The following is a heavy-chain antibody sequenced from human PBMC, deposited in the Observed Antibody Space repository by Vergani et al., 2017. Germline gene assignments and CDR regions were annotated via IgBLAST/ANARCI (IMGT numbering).Heavy chain of an antibody. CDR3: ARGYSNFENWFDP. CDR1: GGSISSYY. CDR2: IYYSGST. D-gene: IGHD4-11*01. J-gene: IGHJ5*02. Sequence: QVQLQESGPGLVKPSETLSLTCTVSGGSISSYYWSWIRQPPGKGLEWIGYIYYSGSTNYNPSRKSRVTISVDTSKNQFSLKLSSVTAADTGVYYCARGYSNFENWFDPWGQGTLVTVSS. V-gene: IGHV4-59*01.